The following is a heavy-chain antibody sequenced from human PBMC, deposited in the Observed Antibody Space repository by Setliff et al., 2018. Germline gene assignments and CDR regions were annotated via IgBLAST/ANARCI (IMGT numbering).Heavy chain of an antibody. Sequence: KASETLSLTCTVSGGSISTYYWSWIRQSAGKGLEWIGRVSSSGSTNNNLSLKSRVTMSLDTSNNQVSLKLTSVPAADTAVYYCARSATLEWFIIDYWGQGTLVTVSS. CDR3: ARSATLEWFIIDY. CDR1: GGSISTYY. D-gene: IGHD3-3*01. J-gene: IGHJ4*02. CDR2: VSSSGST. V-gene: IGHV4-4*07.